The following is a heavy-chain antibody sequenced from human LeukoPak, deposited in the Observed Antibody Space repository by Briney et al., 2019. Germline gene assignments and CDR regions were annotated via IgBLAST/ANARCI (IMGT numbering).Heavy chain of an antibody. Sequence: GRSLRLSCAASGFTFSSYGIHWVRPASGKGLEWGSVIWYDGRRKYYADSVKGRFTISRDNSKNTVYLQMDSLRAEDTAVYYCARDVDSGGHYSKFDSWGQGTLVTVSS. D-gene: IGHD3-22*01. CDR1: GFTFSSYG. V-gene: IGHV3-33*01. CDR2: IWYDGRRK. CDR3: ARDVDSGGHYSKFDS. J-gene: IGHJ4*02.